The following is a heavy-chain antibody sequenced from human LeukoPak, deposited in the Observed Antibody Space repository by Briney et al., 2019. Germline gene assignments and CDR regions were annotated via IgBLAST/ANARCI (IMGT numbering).Heavy chain of an antibody. Sequence: PGGSLRLSCAASGFTFSSYAMSWVRQAPGKGLEWVSAISGSGGSTYYADSVKGRFTIARDNSKNTLYLQMNSLRAEDTAVYYCAKDRESLYDILTGTFNCWGQGTLVTVSS. V-gene: IGHV3-23*01. CDR2: ISGSGGST. J-gene: IGHJ4*02. CDR3: AKDRESLYDILTGTFNC. D-gene: IGHD3-9*01. CDR1: GFTFSSYA.